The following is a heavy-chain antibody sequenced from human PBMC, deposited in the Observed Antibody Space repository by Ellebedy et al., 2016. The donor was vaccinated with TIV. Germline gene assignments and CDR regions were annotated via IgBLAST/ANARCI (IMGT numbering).Heavy chain of an antibody. Sequence: ASVKVSCKASGYTFTGYYMHWVRQAPGQGLEWMGWINPNSGGTNYAQKFQGRVTMTRDTSISTAYMELSSLRSDDTAVYYCALGSTVVSGGYYYYYGMDVWGQGTTVTVSS. V-gene: IGHV1-2*02. J-gene: IGHJ6*02. D-gene: IGHD4-23*01. CDR1: GYTFTGYY. CDR2: INPNSGGT. CDR3: ALGSTVVSGGYYYYYGMDV.